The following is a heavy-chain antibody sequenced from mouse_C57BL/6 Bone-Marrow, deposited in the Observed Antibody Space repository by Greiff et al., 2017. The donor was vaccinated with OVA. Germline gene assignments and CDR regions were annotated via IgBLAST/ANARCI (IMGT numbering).Heavy chain of an antibody. J-gene: IGHJ2*01. CDR1: GYTFTDYY. Sequence: EVQLQQSGPELVKPGASVKISCKASGYTFTDYYMNWVKQSHGKSLEWIGDINPNNGGTSYNQKFKGKATLTVDKSSSTAYMELRSLTSEDSAVYYCASPYQGGYFDYWGQGTTLTVSS. V-gene: IGHV1-26*01. D-gene: IGHD5-1*01. CDR3: ASPYQGGYFDY. CDR2: INPNNGGT.